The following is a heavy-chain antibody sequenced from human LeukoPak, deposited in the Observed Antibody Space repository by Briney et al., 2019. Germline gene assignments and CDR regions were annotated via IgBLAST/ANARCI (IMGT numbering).Heavy chain of an antibody. D-gene: IGHD3-3*01. Sequence: SVKVSCKASGGTFSSYAISWVRQAPGQGLEWMGRIIPIFGIANYAQKFQGGVTITADKSTSTAYMELSSLRTEDTGVYYCAIDRPRRTIFGLPGWFGPWGQGTLVTVSS. J-gene: IGHJ5*02. CDR3: AIDRPRRTIFGLPGWFGP. V-gene: IGHV1-69*04. CDR2: IIPIFGIA. CDR1: GGTFSSYA.